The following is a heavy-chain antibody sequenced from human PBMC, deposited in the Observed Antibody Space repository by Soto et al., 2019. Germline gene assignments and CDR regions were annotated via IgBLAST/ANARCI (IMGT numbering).Heavy chain of an antibody. CDR2: IYPGDSDI. D-gene: IGHD3-10*01. J-gene: IGHJ6*02. V-gene: IGHV5-51*01. CDR3: ARPHMARSYYYYGMDV. CDR1: GNSFISYW. Sequence: XESLKVSWQGSGNSFISYWIALVRQMPGKGLEWMGIIYPGDSDIRYSPSFQGQVTISADKSIRTAYLQWSSLKASDTAMYYCARPHMARSYYYYGMDVWGQGTTVTVSS.